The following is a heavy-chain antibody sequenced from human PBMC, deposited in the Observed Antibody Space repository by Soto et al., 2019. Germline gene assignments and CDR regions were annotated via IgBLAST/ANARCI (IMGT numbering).Heavy chain of an antibody. Sequence: GGSLRLSCAASGFTFSSYAMHWVRQAPGKGLDWVAVISYDGSDKYYADSVKGRFTISRDNSKNTLYLQMNSLRAEDTAVYYCERDKNKRGLQHKTPYYFDYWGQGTLVTVSS. CDR3: ERDKNKRGLQHKTPYYFDY. CDR2: ISYDGSDK. D-gene: IGHD1-1*01. V-gene: IGHV3-30-3*01. CDR1: GFTFSSYA. J-gene: IGHJ4*02.